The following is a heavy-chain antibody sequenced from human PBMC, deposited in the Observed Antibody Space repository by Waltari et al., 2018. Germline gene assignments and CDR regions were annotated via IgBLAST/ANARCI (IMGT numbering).Heavy chain of an antibody. V-gene: IGHV4-39*01. CDR2: IYYRGST. J-gene: IGHJ5*02. Sequence: QLQLQESGPGLVKPSETLSLTCTVSGGSISSSSYYWGWIRQPPGKGLEWIGSIYYRGSTYYNPSLKSRVTISVDTSKNQFSLKLSSVTAADTAVYYCARQHYYDSSGYYGLGWFDPWGQGTLVTVSS. D-gene: IGHD3-22*01. CDR1: GGSISSSSYY. CDR3: ARQHYYDSSGYYGLGWFDP.